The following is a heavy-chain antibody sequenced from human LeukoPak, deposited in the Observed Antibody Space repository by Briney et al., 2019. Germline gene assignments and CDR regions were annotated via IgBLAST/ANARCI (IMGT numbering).Heavy chain of an antibody. CDR1: GGSIRSSYYY. CDR2: IYDSGST. CDR3: ARVYCRVSSRYSDY. D-gene: IGHD2-15*01. Sequence: SETLSLTCTVSGGSIRSSYYYWGWIRQPPGKGLEWIGSIYDSGSTYYNPSLKSRVTISVDTSKNQFSLKLNSVTAADTAVYYCARVYCRVSSRYSDYWGQGTLVTVSS. V-gene: IGHV4-39*01. J-gene: IGHJ4*02.